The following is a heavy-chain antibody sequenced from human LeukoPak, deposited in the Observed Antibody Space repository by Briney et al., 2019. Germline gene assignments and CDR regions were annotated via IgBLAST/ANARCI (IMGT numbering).Heavy chain of an antibody. D-gene: IGHD3-22*01. V-gene: IGHV4-34*01. CDR3: ASSVGRYYDSSGYPALRY. Sequence: SETLSLTCAVYGGSFSDYNWTWIRQPPGKGLEWIGSIYYSGSTYYNPSLKSRVTISVDTSKNQFSLKLSSVTAADTAVYYCASSVGRYYDSSGYPALRYWGQGTLVTVSS. J-gene: IGHJ4*02. CDR2: IYYSGST. CDR1: GGSFSDYN.